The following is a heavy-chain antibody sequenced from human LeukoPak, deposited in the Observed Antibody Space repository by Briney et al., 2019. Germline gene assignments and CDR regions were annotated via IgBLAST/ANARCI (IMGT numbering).Heavy chain of an antibody. J-gene: IGHJ5*02. Sequence: GGSLRLSCAASGFTFNTYAMSWVRQAPGKGLEWVSSINDGGRDTYYADSVKGRFTISRDNSKNSVFLQMSSLRVEDTAVYLCTRESYFYDGSDYYSWFDPWGRGTLVTVSS. CDR3: TRESYFYDGSDYYSWFDP. D-gene: IGHD3-22*01. CDR1: GFTFNTYA. V-gene: IGHV3-23*01. CDR2: INDGGRDT.